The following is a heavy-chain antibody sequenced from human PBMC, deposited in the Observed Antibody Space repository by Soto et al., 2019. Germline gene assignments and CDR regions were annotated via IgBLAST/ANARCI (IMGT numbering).Heavy chain of an antibody. CDR1: GFSFSDYY. J-gene: IGHJ4*02. D-gene: IGHD2-21*01. CDR3: ARLLLRPGKFDY. CDR2: ISSSGDPT. V-gene: IGHV3-11*01. Sequence: QVQLVESGGGLANPGGSLRLSCAASGFSFSDYYMTWIRQAPGKGLEWISDISSSGDPTYYADSVRGRFTISRDNAKNSLYLQLNSLRGEDTAVYYCARLLLRPGKFDYWGQGTLVTVSS.